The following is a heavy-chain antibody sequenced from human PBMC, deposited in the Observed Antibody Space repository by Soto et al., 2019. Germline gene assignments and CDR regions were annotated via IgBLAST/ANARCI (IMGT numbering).Heavy chain of an antibody. J-gene: IGHJ6*02. CDR3: ARDGPFISVAAPAFQYAMDV. CDR1: SFTFSSYW. D-gene: IGHD6-19*01. CDR2: IKQDGSEN. V-gene: IGHV3-7*03. Sequence: DVRLVESGGGLVQPGGSLRLSCAGSSFTFSSYWLSWVRQAPGKGLEWVATIKQDGSENYYVDSVKGRFTISSDNAKNSLYLQMSSLRADDTAVYYCARDGPFISVAAPAFQYAMDVWGQGTTVTVS.